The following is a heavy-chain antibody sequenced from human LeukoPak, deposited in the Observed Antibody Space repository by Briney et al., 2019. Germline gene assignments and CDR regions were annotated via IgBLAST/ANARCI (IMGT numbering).Heavy chain of an antibody. CDR2: ISGSGGST. J-gene: IGHJ4*02. Sequence: PGGSLRLSCAASGFTFSSYAMSWVRQAPGKGLEWVSVISGSGGSTYYADSVKGRFTISRDNAKNTLYLQMNSLRAEDTAVYYCAKEGGSSSRYGPFSDYWGQGTLVTVSS. V-gene: IGHV3-23*01. CDR3: AKEGGSSSRYGPFSDY. D-gene: IGHD6-13*01. CDR1: GFTFSSYA.